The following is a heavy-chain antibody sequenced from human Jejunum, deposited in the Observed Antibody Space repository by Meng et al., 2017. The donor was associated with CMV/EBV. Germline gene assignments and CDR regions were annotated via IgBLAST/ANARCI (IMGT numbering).Heavy chain of an antibody. V-gene: IGHV1-2*02. CDR2: IKPKNGAT. CDR1: GYTFTDYF. Sequence: KASGYTFTDYFVHWVRQAPGQGLGWMGWIKPKNGATNYEQKYQGRVTLTRDTSISTAYMELTSLKSDDTAMYYCARGGDRGEEDYWGQGTLVTVSS. D-gene: IGHD3-10*01. CDR3: ARGGDRGEEDY. J-gene: IGHJ4*02.